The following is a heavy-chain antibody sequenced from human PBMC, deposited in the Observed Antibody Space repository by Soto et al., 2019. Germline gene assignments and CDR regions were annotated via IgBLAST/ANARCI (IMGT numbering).Heavy chain of an antibody. Sequence: PVGSLRLSCADSGFRFSSYSMGWVRQTPGKGLEWVAAITATGHRTYYADSVTGRFNISRDNSKKTHYLQMTSLRAEDTAMYYCATMNGYFEYWGQGTPVTVSS. V-gene: IGHV3-23*01. J-gene: IGHJ4*02. CDR2: ITATGHRT. CDR1: GFRFSSYS. CDR3: ATMNGYFEY. D-gene: IGHD3-22*01.